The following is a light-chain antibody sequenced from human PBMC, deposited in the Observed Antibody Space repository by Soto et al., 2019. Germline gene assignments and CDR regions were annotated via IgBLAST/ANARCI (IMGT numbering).Light chain of an antibody. CDR3: LQDYSYPWT. CDR1: QGIRDD. CDR2: TAS. V-gene: IGKV1-6*01. Sequence: AIQLTQSPSSLSASVGDRVTISCRSIQGIRDDLGWYQQKPGKAPKLLIYTASNLQSGVPSRFSGSGSGTDFTLTISSLQPGDFATYYCLQDYSYPWTFGQGTKVDIK. J-gene: IGKJ1*01.